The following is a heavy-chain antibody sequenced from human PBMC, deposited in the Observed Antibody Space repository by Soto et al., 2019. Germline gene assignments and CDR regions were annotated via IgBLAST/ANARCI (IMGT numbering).Heavy chain of an antibody. J-gene: IGHJ4*02. CDR1: GFTFSSYA. Sequence: GGSLRLSCAASGFTFSSYAMSWVRQAPGKGLEWVSAISGSGGSTYYADSVKGRFTISRDNSKNTLYLQMNSLRAEDTAVYYCAKDNEPAAGTQLTFDYWGQGTLVTVSS. CDR2: ISGSGGST. CDR3: AKDNEPAAGTQLTFDY. D-gene: IGHD6-13*01. V-gene: IGHV3-23*01.